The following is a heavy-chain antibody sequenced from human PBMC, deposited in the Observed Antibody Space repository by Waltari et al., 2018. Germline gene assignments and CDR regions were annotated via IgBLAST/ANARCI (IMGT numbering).Heavy chain of an antibody. CDR1: GGPISSERSY. D-gene: IGHD3-9*01. J-gene: IGHJ5*02. V-gene: IGHV4-39*01. CDR3: ARLSYHIVTGYGWFDP. CDR2: ISYSGST. Sequence: QLQLQESGPGLVKPSATLSLTCTVSGGPISSERSYWGWIRQPPGKGLEWIGIISYSGSTYYNPSLKSRVTISVDTSKNQFSLKLSSVTAADTAVYYCARLSYHIVTGYGWFDPWGLGTLVTVSS.